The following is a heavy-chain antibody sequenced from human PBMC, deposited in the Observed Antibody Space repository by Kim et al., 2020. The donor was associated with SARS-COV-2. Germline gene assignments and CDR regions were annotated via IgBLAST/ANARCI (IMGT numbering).Heavy chain of an antibody. V-gene: IGHV3-7*01. D-gene: IGHD2-21*01. Sequence: GGSLRLSCAASGFSFNNCWMTWVRQAPGKGLEWVANIKEDGTEKSYLDSVKGRFTISRDNAQKSLYLQMNSLRVEDTAVYYCASRYCNNRDYVAVFDFWGQGTLVTVSS. CDR3: ASRYCNNRDYVAVFDF. CDR2: IKEDGTEK. J-gene: IGHJ4*02. CDR1: GFSFNNCW.